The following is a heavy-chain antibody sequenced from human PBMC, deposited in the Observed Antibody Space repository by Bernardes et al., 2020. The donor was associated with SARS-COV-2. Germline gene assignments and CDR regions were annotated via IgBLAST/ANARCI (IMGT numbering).Heavy chain of an antibody. V-gene: IGHV3-33*01. J-gene: IGHJ6*02. CDR2: IWYDGSNK. CDR3: ARDGRLGSGDFYGMDV. CDR1: GFTFRTYG. Sequence: VEALFLSCTASGFTFRTYGMHWVRQAPGKGLEWVGVIWYDGSNKYYAEAVKGRFSISRDNFKNTMHLQISSLRVEDTAVYYCARDGRLGSGDFYGMDVWGQGTTVTVSS. D-gene: IGHD1-26*01.